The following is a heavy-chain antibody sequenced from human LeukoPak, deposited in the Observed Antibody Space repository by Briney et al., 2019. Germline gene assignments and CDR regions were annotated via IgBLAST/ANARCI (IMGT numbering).Heavy chain of an antibody. Sequence: RASVKVSCKASGGTFSSYAISWVRQAPGQGLEWMGGIIPIFGTANYAQKFQGRVTITADESTSTAYMELSSLRSEDTAVYYCARVACGGSCYYPFDYWGQGTLVTVSS. CDR3: ARVACGGSCYYPFDY. J-gene: IGHJ4*02. V-gene: IGHV1-69*13. CDR1: GGTFSSYA. CDR2: IIPIFGTA. D-gene: IGHD2-15*01.